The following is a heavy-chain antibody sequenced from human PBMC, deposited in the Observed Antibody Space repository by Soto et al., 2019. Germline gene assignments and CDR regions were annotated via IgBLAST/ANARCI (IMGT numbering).Heavy chain of an antibody. J-gene: IGHJ4*02. Sequence: QVQLVQSGAEVKKPGSSVKVSCRASGGTFNNYVINWVRQAPGQGLEWMAGIIPIFGTPNYAQKFKGRVTNTADKSTSTAYMELNSLRSEDTAVYYCAGRCDGTNCLAHFDYWGQGTLVTVSS. CDR2: IIPIFGTP. CDR1: GGTFNNYV. V-gene: IGHV1-69*06. D-gene: IGHD2-2*01. CDR3: AGRCDGTNCLAHFDY.